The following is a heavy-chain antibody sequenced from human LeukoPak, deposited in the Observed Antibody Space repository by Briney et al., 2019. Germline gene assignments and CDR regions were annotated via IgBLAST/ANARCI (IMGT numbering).Heavy chain of an antibody. CDR1: GGTFSSYA. Sequence: GASVKVSCKASGGTFSSYAISWVRQAPRQGLEWMGGIIPIFGTANYAQKFQGRVTITADESTSTAYMELISLRSEDTAVYYCAREGNSGYDAVDYWGRGTLVTVSS. CDR2: IIPIFGTA. V-gene: IGHV1-69*01. CDR3: AREGNSGYDAVDY. D-gene: IGHD5-12*01. J-gene: IGHJ4*02.